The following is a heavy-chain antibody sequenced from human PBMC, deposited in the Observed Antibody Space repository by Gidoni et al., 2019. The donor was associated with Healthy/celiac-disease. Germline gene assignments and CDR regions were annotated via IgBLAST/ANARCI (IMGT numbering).Heavy chain of an antibody. CDR2: INHSGST. Sequence: QVQLQQWGAGLLKPSATLSLTCAVYGGSFSGYYWSWIRQPPGKGLEWIGEINHSGSTNYNPSLKSRVTISVDTSKNQFSLKLSSVTAADTAVYYCARGRGGYSYGYCDYWGQGTLVTVSS. J-gene: IGHJ4*02. D-gene: IGHD5-18*01. CDR3: ARGRGGYSYGYCDY. CDR1: GGSFSGYY. V-gene: IGHV4-34*01.